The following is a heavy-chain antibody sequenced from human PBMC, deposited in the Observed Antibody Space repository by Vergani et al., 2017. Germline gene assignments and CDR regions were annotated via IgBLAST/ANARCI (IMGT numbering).Heavy chain of an antibody. V-gene: IGHV3-30*02. Sequence: QVQLVESGGGVVQPGRSLRLSCVGSGFSFENSGMHWVRQAPGKGLEWVGLIRGDGSNQYYRDSVKGRFTISRDNSKNTVYLQINGLRGEDTAIYYCAKSLLGIVAGNGMDVWGQGTTVTVFS. CDR2: IRGDGSNQ. CDR1: GFSFENSG. CDR3: AKSLLGIVAGNGMDV. J-gene: IGHJ6*02. D-gene: IGHD5-12*01.